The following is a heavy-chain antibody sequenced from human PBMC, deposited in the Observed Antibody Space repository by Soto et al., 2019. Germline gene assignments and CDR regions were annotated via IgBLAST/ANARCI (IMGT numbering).Heavy chain of an antibody. Sequence: GGSLRHSCAASGFTVSSNYMSWVRQAPGKGLEWVSVIYSGGSTYYADSVKGRFTISRDNSKNTLYLQMNSLRAEDTAVYYCARVGYCSSTSCWGDAFDIWGQGTMVTVSS. V-gene: IGHV3-53*01. CDR2: IYSGGST. CDR1: GFTVSSNY. CDR3: ARVGYCSSTSCWGDAFDI. J-gene: IGHJ3*02. D-gene: IGHD2-2*01.